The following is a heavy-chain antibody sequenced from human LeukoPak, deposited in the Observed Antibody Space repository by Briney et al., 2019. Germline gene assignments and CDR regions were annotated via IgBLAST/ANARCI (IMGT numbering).Heavy chain of an antibody. J-gene: IGHJ4*02. V-gene: IGHV3-74*01. CDR3: TRDLKD. Sequence: PGGSLRLSCVASGFPFSNNWMHWVRQAPGKGLVWVSRINNDGSTTNYADSVKGRFTISRDNARRTLYLQMNSLRAEDTAMYYCTRDLKDWGQGTLVTVSS. CDR1: GFPFSNNW. CDR2: INNDGSTT.